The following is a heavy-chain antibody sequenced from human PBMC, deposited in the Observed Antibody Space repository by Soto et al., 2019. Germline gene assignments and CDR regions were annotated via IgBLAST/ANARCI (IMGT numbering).Heavy chain of an antibody. V-gene: IGHV1-8*01. CDR1: GYTFTSYD. Sequence: QVQLVQSGAEVKKPGASVKVSCKASGYTFTSYDINWVRQATGQGLEWMGWMNPNSGNTGYAQKFQGRVTMTRNTSISTAYMELSSLRSEDTAVYYCARVRAHLSEIPIHPPIIGYDYEFEVWGQGTLVTVSS. J-gene: IGHJ4*02. D-gene: IGHD5-12*01. CDR2: MNPNSGNT. CDR3: ARVRAHLSEIPIHPPIIGYDYEFEV.